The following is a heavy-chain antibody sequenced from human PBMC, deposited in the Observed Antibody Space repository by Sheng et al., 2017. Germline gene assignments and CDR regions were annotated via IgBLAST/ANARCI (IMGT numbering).Heavy chain of an antibody. V-gene: IGHV3-23*01. Sequence: EVQLLESGGGLVQPGGSLRLSCAASGFTFSSYAMSWVRQAPGKGLEWVSGISGSGGSTYYADSVKGRFTISRDNSKNTLYLQMNSLRAEDTAVYYCAKDHWVSGSFHSFDYWGQGTLVTVSS. CDR2: ISGSGGST. J-gene: IGHJ4*02. D-gene: IGHD1-26*01. CDR3: AKDHWVSGSFHSFDY. CDR1: GFTFSSYA.